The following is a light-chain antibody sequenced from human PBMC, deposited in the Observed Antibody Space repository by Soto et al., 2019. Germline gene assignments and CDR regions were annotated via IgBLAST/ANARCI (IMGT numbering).Light chain of an antibody. J-gene: IGKJ1*01. CDR1: QGVSSSC. Sequence: EIVLTQSPGTLSLSPGERATLSCRASQGVSSSCLAWYQQKPGQAPRLLIYGASSRATGIPDRFSGSGSGTDFTLTISSLEPEDFAAYYCQQYGSSPGTFGQGTKVEIK. CDR2: GAS. CDR3: QQYGSSPGT. V-gene: IGKV3-20*01.